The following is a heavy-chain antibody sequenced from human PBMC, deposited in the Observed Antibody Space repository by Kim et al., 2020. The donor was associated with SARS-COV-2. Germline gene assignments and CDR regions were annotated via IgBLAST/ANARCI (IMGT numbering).Heavy chain of an antibody. Sequence: SETLSLTCAVSGGSISSSNWWSWVRQPPGKGLEWIGEIYHSGSTNYNPSLKSRVTISVDKSKNQFSLKLSSVTAADTAVYYCAREYLQIVVDAFDIWGQGTMVTVSS. D-gene: IGHD2-2*01. J-gene: IGHJ3*02. CDR2: IYHSGST. CDR3: AREYLQIVVDAFDI. CDR1: GGSISSSNW. V-gene: IGHV4-4*02.